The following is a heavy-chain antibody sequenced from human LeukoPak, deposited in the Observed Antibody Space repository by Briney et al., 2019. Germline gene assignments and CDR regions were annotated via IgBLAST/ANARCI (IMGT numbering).Heavy chain of an antibody. V-gene: IGHV4-38-2*02. CDR1: GYSISSGYY. J-gene: IGHJ3*02. CDR3: ARDSLEWLLVDI. D-gene: IGHD3-3*01. Sequence: PSETLSLTCTVSGYSISSGYYWGWIRQPPGKGLEWIAIIYHSGTTYYNPSLKSRVTISVDTSKNQFSLKLSSVTAADTAVYYCARDSLEWLLVDIWGQGTMVTVSS. CDR2: IYHSGTT.